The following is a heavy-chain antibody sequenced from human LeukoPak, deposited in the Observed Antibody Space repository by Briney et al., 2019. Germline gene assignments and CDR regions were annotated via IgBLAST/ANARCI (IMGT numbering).Heavy chain of an antibody. CDR3: AGALAYCTSSVCYFKY. J-gene: IGHJ4*02. Sequence: ASAKVSCKASGYNFNSYGINWVRQAPGQGLEWMGWISAYDGNTNYAQKFQGRFTMTTDTFTSTAYMELRSLRSDDTAVYYCAGALAYCTSSVCYFKYWGQGTLVTVSS. CDR1: GYNFNSYG. V-gene: IGHV1-18*01. CDR2: ISAYDGNT. D-gene: IGHD6-19*01.